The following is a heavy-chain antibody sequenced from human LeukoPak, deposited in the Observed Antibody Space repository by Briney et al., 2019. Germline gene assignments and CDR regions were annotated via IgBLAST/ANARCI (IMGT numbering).Heavy chain of an antibody. CDR2: IIPIYGTP. D-gene: IGHD3-3*02. J-gene: IGHJ6*03. CDR3: ARGKLGYYYYHMDA. Sequence: ASVKVSCKASGYTFTDYYMHWVRQAPGQGLEWMGGIIPIYGTPHSAQKFQGRVTITTDESTSTAFMDLSSLRSEDTAVYYCARGKLGYYYYHMDAWGKGTTVTVSS. V-gene: IGHV1-69*05. CDR1: GYTFTDYY.